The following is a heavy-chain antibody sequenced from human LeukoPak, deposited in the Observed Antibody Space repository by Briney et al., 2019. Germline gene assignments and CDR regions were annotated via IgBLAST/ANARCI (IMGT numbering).Heavy chain of an antibody. J-gene: IGHJ1*01. CDR3: AKDGALYSSSSGEYFQH. D-gene: IGHD6-13*01. CDR1: GFTFSNYA. V-gene: IGHV3-23*01. Sequence: GGSLRLSCAASGFTFSNYAMSWVRQAPGKGLEWVSTISGSGSSTYYADSVKGRFTISRDNSKNTLYLQMNSLRAEDTAVYYCAKDGALYSSSSGEYFQHWGQGTLVTVSS. CDR2: ISGSGSST.